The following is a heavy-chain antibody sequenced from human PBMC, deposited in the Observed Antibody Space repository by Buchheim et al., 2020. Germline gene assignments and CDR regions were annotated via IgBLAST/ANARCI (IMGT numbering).Heavy chain of an antibody. V-gene: IGHV3-48*03. Sequence: EVQLLESGGGLVQPGQSLRLSCVASGFTFSNYEFNWVRQAPGKGLEWVSYISSSGSTIYYADSVKGRFTISRDNAKNSLYLQMNSLRAEDTAVYYCARIGIDNYYYYYMDVWGKGTT. D-gene: IGHD1-26*01. CDR2: ISSSGSTI. CDR3: ARIGIDNYYYYYMDV. J-gene: IGHJ6*03. CDR1: GFTFSNYE.